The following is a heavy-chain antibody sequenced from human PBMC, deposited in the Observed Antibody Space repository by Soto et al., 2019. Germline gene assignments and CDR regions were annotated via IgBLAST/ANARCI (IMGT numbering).Heavy chain of an antibody. V-gene: IGHV1-46*01. CDR2: INPSGGST. CDR1: GYTFTSYY. Sequence: GASVKVSCKASGYTFTSYYMHWVRQAPGQGLEWMGIINPSGGSTSYAQKFQGRVTMTRDTSTSTVYMELSSLRSEDTAVYYCGREAAGIGSSIDYWGQGTLVTVS. CDR3: GREAAGIGSSIDY. D-gene: IGHD6-13*01. J-gene: IGHJ4*02.